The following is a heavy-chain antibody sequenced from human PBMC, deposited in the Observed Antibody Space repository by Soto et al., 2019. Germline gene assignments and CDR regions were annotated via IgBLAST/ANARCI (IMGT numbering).Heavy chain of an antibody. CDR3: ARGGSSWYSFSYGMDV. J-gene: IGHJ6*02. CDR1: GVSFSGYY. Sequence: QVQLQQWGAGLLKPSETLSLTCAVYGVSFSGYYWCWIRQPPGQGLEWIGEINHSVSTNYNPSLQSRVTISVDTSTNQFSLKLSSVTAADTAVDYCARGGSSWYSFSYGMDVWGQGTTVTVSS. CDR2: INHSVST. D-gene: IGHD6-13*01. V-gene: IGHV4-34*01.